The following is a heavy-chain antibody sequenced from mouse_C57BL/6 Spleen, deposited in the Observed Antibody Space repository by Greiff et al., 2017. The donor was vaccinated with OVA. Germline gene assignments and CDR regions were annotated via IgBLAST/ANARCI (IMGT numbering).Heavy chain of an antibody. CDR3: ARPYYGMYYFDY. J-gene: IGHJ2*01. Sequence: VHVKQSGAELMKPGASVKLSCKATGYTFTGYWIEWVKQRPGHGLEWIGDINPNNGGTSYNQKFKGKATLTVDKSSSTAYMELRSLTSEDSAVYYCARPYYGMYYFDYWGQGTTLTVSS. V-gene: IGHV1-18*01. CDR1: GYTFTGYW. D-gene: IGHD1-2*01. CDR2: INPNNGGT.